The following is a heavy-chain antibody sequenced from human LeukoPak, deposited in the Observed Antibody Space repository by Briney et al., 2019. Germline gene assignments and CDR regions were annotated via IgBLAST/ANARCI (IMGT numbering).Heavy chain of an antibody. CDR1: GFTFSRFS. J-gene: IGHJ4*02. CDR3: ASEGTTGTTWGPDY. D-gene: IGHD1-1*01. CDR2: ISSSTSYI. Sequence: GGSLRLSCAASGFTFSRFSMNWVRQAPGKGLEWVSSISSSTSYIYYADSLKGRFTISRDNAKNTLYLQMNSLRAEDTAVYYCASEGTTGTTWGPDYWGQGTLVTVSS. V-gene: IGHV3-21*01.